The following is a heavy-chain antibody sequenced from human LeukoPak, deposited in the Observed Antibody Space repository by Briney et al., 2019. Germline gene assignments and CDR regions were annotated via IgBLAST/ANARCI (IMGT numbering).Heavy chain of an antibody. CDR2: INPNSGGT. Sequence: ASVKVSCKASGYTFTGYYMHWVRQAPGQGLEWMGWINPNSGGTNYAQKFQGRVTMTRDTSISTAYMELSRLRSDDTAVNYCAREWGPPGNEDYCSSTSCYRNYWGQGTLVTVSS. CDR1: GYTFTGYY. V-gene: IGHV1-2*02. CDR3: AREWGPPGNEDYCSSTSCYRNY. J-gene: IGHJ4*02. D-gene: IGHD2-2*02.